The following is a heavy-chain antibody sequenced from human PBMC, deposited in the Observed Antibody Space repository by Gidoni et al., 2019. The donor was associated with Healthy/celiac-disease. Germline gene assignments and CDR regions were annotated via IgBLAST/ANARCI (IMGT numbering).Heavy chain of an antibody. D-gene: IGHD3-9*01. Sequence: GSIYYSGSTYYNPSLKSRVTISVDTSKNQFSLKLSSVTAADTAVYYCARYTYDILTGYHDYWGQGTLVTVSS. CDR2: IYYSGST. V-gene: IGHV4-39*01. J-gene: IGHJ4*02. CDR3: ARYTYDILTGYHDY.